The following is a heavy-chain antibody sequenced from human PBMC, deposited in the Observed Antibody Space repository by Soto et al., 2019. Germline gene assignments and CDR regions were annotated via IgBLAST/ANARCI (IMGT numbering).Heavy chain of an antibody. V-gene: IGHV1-69*13. CDR2: IIPIFGTA. D-gene: IGHD2-21*02. CDR1: GGTFSSYA. Sequence: SVKVSCKASGGTFSSYAISWVRQAPGQGLEWMGGIIPIFGTANYAQKFQGRVTITADESTSTAYMELSSLRSEDTAVYYCARVSPSTFCGGGCYSPTTYCYYGMDVWGQGTTVTVSS. J-gene: IGHJ6*02. CDR3: ARVSPSTFCGGGCYSPTTYCYYGMDV.